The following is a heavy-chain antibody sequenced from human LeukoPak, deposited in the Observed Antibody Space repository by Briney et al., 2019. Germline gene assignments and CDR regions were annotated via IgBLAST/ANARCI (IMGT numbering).Heavy chain of an antibody. CDR1: GGSISSSSYY. CDR3: ARDWGSGNLFDC. J-gene: IGHJ4*02. Sequence: PSETLSLTCTVSGGSISSSSYYWGWIRQPPGKGLEWIGSIYYSGSTYYNPSLKSRVTISVDRSKNQFSLKLSSVTAADTAVYYCARDWGSGNLFDCWGQGTLVTVSS. CDR2: IYYSGST. D-gene: IGHD1-26*01. V-gene: IGHV4-39*07.